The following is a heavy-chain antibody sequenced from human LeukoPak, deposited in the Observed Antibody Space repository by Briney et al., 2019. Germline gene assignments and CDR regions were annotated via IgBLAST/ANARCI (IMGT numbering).Heavy chain of an antibody. CDR2: ISSTSSII. CDR1: RFIFSDSS. J-gene: IGHJ4*02. D-gene: IGHD6-13*01. CDR3: AKAQHSSIWGYFDY. V-gene: IGHV3-48*01. Sequence: QTGGSLRLSCAASRFIFSDSSMNWVRQAPGKGLEWVAYISSTSSIIYYADSVKGRFTISRDNARNSVYLQMNSLRAEDTAVFYCAKAQHSSIWGYFDYWGQGTLVTVSS.